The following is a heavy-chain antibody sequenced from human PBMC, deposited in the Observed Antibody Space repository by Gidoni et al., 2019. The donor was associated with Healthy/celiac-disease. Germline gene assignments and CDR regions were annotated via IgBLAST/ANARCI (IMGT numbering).Heavy chain of an antibody. CDR1: GGTFSSYA. CDR3: ARDCPMVRGDPSWFDP. D-gene: IGHD3-10*01. CDR2: IIPIFGTA. Sequence: QVQLVQSGAEVKKPGSSAKVSRKASGGTFSSYAIRWVRQAPGQGLEWMGGIIPIFGTANYAQKFQGRVTITADKSTSTAYMELSSLRSEDTAVYYCARDCPMVRGDPSWFDPWGQGTLVTVSS. J-gene: IGHJ5*02. V-gene: IGHV1-69*06.